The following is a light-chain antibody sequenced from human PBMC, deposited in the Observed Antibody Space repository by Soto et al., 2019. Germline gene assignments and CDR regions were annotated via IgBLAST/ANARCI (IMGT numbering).Light chain of an antibody. CDR3: QQYNTWPVT. V-gene: IGKV3-15*01. CDR1: QSVTSN. CDR2: GAS. J-gene: IGKJ4*01. Sequence: EIVMTQSPATLSVSPGERVTFSCRASQSVTSNLAWYQHKPGQAPRLLISGASTGATGVPARFSGGGSGTEFTLTINSLQSEDFAVYYCQQYNTWPVTFRGGPKVEIK.